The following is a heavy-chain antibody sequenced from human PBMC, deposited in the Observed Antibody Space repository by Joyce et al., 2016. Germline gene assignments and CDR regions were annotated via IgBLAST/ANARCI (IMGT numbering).Heavy chain of an antibody. Sequence: EVRLLESGGGLAEPGGSLRLSCTASGFNFTFMFSSYAMSWVRQLPGKGLEGVSNISGSGGSTYYPDSVKGRFTISRDNSKNMLYLQMSSLRAEDTALYYCAKDQGRQGSGNYAIDTWGQGTLVTVSS. V-gene: IGHV3-23*01. CDR3: AKDQGRQGSGNYAIDT. J-gene: IGHJ5*02. CDR1: GFNFTFMFSSYA. CDR2: ISGSGGST. D-gene: IGHD3-10*01.